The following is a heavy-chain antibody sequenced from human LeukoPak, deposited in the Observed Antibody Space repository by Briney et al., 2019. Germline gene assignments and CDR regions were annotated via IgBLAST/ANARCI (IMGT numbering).Heavy chain of an antibody. Sequence: PSETLSLTCTVSGGSISSYYWSWIRQPPGKGLEWIGYIYYSGSTNYNPSLKSRVTISVDTSKNQFSLKLSSVTAADTAVYYCARVHCSSTSCRVDYWGQGTLVTVSS. CDR1: GGSISSYY. J-gene: IGHJ4*02. CDR2: IYYSGST. CDR3: ARVHCSSTSCRVDY. V-gene: IGHV4-59*01. D-gene: IGHD2-2*01.